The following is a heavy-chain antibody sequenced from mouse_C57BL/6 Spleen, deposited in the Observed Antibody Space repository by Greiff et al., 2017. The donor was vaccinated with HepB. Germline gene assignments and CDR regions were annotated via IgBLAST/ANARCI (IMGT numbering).Heavy chain of an antibody. CDR3: ARQVYYDYDGFAY. D-gene: IGHD2-4*01. J-gene: IGHJ3*01. V-gene: IGHV5-4*03. CDR1: GFTFSSYA. Sequence: DVKLVESGGGLVKPGGSLKLSCAASGFTFSSYAMSWVRQTPEKRLEWVATISDGGSYTYYPDNVKGRFTISRDNAKNNLYLQMSHLKSEDTAMYYCARQVYYDYDGFAYWGQGTLVTVSA. CDR2: ISDGGSYT.